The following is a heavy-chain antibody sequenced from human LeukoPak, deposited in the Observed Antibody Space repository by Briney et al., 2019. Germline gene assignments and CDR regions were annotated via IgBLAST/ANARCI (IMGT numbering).Heavy chain of an antibody. CDR2: IYHSGST. CDR1: GYSISSGFY. V-gene: IGHV4-38-2*01. D-gene: IGHD3-3*01. CDR3: ARHGHDFTLDY. J-gene: IGHJ4*02. Sequence: SETLSLTCAVSGYSISSGFYWGCIRQPPGKGLEWIGSIYHSGSTYYNPSLKSRVTISVDTSKNQFSLKLSSVTAADTAVYYCARHGHDFTLDYWGQGTLVTVFS.